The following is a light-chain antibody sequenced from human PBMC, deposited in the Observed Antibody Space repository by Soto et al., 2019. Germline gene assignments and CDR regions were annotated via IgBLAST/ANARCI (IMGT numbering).Light chain of an antibody. Sequence: QSVLTQPASVSGSPGQSITISCTGTSSDVGGYHSVSWYQQHPGKAPKLLISDVSNRPSGVSTRFSGSISGNTASLTISGLQAEDEADYYCNSYTSSSTVLFGGGTKLTVL. CDR2: DVS. J-gene: IGLJ2*01. CDR3: NSYTSSSTVL. V-gene: IGLV2-14*03. CDR1: SSDVGGYHS.